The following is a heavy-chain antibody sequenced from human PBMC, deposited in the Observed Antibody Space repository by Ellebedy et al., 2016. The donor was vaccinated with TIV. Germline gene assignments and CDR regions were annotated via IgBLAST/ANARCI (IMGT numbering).Heavy chain of an antibody. V-gene: IGHV3-23*01. CDR1: GLTFSSHA. D-gene: IGHD4-23*01. J-gene: IGHJ3*01. CDR2: ITESGGNT. Sequence: PGGSLRLSCAASGLTFSSHAMSWVRQAPGTGLELVSSITESGGNTYYADSVKGRFTISRDNSKDTLFLQMNSLRAEDTAIYFCARDPVGVGPAFDVWGQGTMVTVSS. CDR3: ARDPVGVGPAFDV.